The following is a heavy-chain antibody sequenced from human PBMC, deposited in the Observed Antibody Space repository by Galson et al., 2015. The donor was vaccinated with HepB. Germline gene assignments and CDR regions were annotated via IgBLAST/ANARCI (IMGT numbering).Heavy chain of an antibody. CDR1: GFTFSSYA. Sequence: SLRLSCAASGFTFSSYAMHWVRQAPGKGLEWVAVVSYDGSNKYYADSVKGRFTISRDNSKNTLYLQMNSLRAEDTAVYYCARDERGQWLVNYYFDYWGQGTLVTVSS. CDR3: ARDERGQWLVNYYFDY. D-gene: IGHD6-19*01. J-gene: IGHJ4*02. CDR2: VSYDGSNK. V-gene: IGHV3-30*04.